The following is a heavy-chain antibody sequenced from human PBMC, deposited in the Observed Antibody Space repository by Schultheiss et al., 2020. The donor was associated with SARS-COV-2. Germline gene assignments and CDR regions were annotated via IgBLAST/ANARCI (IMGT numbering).Heavy chain of an antibody. CDR2: INSDGRTT. CDR1: GFTFSSSW. V-gene: IGHV3-74*01. D-gene: IGHD1-1*01. CDR3: TTTTGTTHMDV. Sequence: GGSLRLSCAASGFTFSSSWMHWVRQVPGKGLVWVSRINSDGRTTNYADSVKGRFTISRDNAKNTLYLQMNSLRAEDTAVYYCTTTTGTTHMDVWGQGTTVTVSS. J-gene: IGHJ6*02.